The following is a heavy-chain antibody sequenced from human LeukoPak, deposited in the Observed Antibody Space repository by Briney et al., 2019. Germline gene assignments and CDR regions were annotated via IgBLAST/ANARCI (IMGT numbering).Heavy chain of an antibody. CDR1: GSTFTGYY. CDR2: INPNSGGT. J-gene: IGHJ4*02. CDR3: AGEGGGSYHFDY. V-gene: IGHV1-2*02. D-gene: IGHD5-12*01. Sequence: ASVKVSCKASGSTFTGYYMHWVRQAPGQGLEWMGWINPNSGGTNYAQKFQGRVTMTRDTSISTAYMELSRLRSDDTAVYYCAGEGGGSYHFDYWGQGTLVTVSS.